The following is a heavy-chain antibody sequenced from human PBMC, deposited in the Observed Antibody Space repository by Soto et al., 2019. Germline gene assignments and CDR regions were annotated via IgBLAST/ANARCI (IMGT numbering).Heavy chain of an antibody. CDR3: AAVYDSSGYYSRPPAFDI. Sequence: ASVKVSCKASGFTFTSSAVQWVRQARGQRLEWIGWIVVGSGNTNYAQKFQERVTITRDMSTSTAYMELSSLRSEDTAVYYCAAVYDSSGYYSRPPAFDIWGQGTMVTVSS. CDR1: GFTFTSSA. CDR2: IVVGSGNT. V-gene: IGHV1-58*01. J-gene: IGHJ3*02. D-gene: IGHD3-22*01.